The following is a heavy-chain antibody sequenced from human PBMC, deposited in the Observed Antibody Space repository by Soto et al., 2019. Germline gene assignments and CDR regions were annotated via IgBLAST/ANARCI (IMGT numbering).Heavy chain of an antibody. J-gene: IGHJ3*02. CDR2: INHSGST. Sequence: SETLSLTCAVYGGSFSGYYWSWIRQPPGKGLEWIGEINHSGSTNYNPSLKSRVTISVDTSKNQFSLKLSSVTAADTAVYYCAREVRGVNRAFDIWGQGTMVTVSS. D-gene: IGHD3-10*01. CDR1: GGSFSGYY. V-gene: IGHV4-34*01. CDR3: AREVRGVNRAFDI.